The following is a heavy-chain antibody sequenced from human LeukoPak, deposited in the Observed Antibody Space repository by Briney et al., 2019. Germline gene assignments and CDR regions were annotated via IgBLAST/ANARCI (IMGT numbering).Heavy chain of an antibody. CDR3: ARDFSGRFDY. V-gene: IGHV3-7*05. Sequence: GGSLRLSCAASGFTLSSYWMSWIRQAPGKGLEWVANIKQDGSEKYYVDSVKGRFTISRDNAKNSLYLQMNCLRAEDTAVYYCARDFSGRFDYWGQGTLVTVSS. CDR1: GFTLSSYW. J-gene: IGHJ4*02. CDR2: IKQDGSEK. D-gene: IGHD3-3*01.